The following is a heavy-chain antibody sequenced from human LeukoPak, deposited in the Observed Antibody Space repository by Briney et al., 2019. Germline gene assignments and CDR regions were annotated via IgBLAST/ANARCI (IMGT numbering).Heavy chain of an antibody. Sequence: SETLSLTCTVSGGSISSSAYYWGWVRQPPGKGLEWLGNIFYSGNTYYNPSLMSRVTISVDTSKNQFSLRLSSVTAADTAVYYCARHGYYGSGSYRAFDLWGEGTMVTVSS. D-gene: IGHD3-10*01. CDR3: ARHGYYGSGSYRAFDL. V-gene: IGHV4-39*01. CDR1: GGSISSSAYY. CDR2: IFYSGNT. J-gene: IGHJ3*01.